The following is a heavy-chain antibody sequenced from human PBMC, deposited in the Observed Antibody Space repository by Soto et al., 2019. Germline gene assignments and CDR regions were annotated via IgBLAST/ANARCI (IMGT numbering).Heavy chain of an antibody. CDR1: GGSISSGGYS. CDR3: ARDVGDSSGYYSDY. V-gene: IGHV4-30-2*01. J-gene: IGHJ4*02. D-gene: IGHD3-22*01. Sequence: QLQLQESGSGLVKPSQTLSLTCAVSGGSISSGGYSWSWIRQPPGKGLEWIGYIYHSGSTYYNPSLKRRVTISVDRSKNQFSLKLSSVTAADTAVYYCARDVGDSSGYYSDYWGQGTLVTVSS. CDR2: IYHSGST.